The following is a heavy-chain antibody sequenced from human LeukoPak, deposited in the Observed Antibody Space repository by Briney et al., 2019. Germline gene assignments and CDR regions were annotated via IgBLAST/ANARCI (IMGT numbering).Heavy chain of an antibody. CDR2: IIPIFGTA. Sequence: SVKVSCKASGGTFSSYAISWVRQAPGQGLEWMGGIIPIFGTANYAQKFQGRVTITTDESTSTASMELSSLRSEDTAVYYFPRSPAPSMEYSYDSSGYYLVWGQGTLVTVSS. J-gene: IGHJ4*02. D-gene: IGHD3-22*01. CDR1: GGTFSSYA. CDR3: PRSPAPSMEYSYDSSGYYLV. V-gene: IGHV1-69*05.